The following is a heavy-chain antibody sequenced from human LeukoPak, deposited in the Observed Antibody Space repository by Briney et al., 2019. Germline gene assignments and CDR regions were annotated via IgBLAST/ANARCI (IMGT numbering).Heavy chain of an antibody. CDR3: ARNGVGSGRYEPASYLYYMDV. V-gene: IGHV1-46*01. Sequence: ASVKVSCKASGYTFTNYYTHWVRRAPGQGLEWMGMINPSGGGTTYAPKFQGRVTMTRDTSTSTVYMELSSLTSDDTAVYYCARNGVGSGRYEPASYLYYMDVWGKGTTVSVSS. J-gene: IGHJ6*03. CDR1: GYTFTNYY. CDR2: INPSGGGT. D-gene: IGHD3-10*01.